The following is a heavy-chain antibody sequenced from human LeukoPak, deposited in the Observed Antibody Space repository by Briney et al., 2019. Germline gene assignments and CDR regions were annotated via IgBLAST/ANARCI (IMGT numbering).Heavy chain of an antibody. CDR1: EYTLTELS. CDR3: ATWGVGYMDV. V-gene: IGHV1-24*01. Sequence: ASVKVSCKVSEYTLTELSMHWVRQAPGEGLEWMGGFDPEDGETIYAQKFQGRVTMTEDTSANTAYMELTSLRSEDTAVYYCATWGVGYMDVWGKGTTVTVSS. CDR2: FDPEDGET. D-gene: IGHD1-26*01. J-gene: IGHJ6*03.